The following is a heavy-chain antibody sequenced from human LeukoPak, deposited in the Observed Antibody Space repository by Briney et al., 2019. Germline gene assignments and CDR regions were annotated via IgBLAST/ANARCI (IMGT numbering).Heavy chain of an antibody. D-gene: IGHD2-21*02. V-gene: IGHV3-21*01. J-gene: IGHJ6*02. CDR2: ISSSSSYI. Sequence: PGGSLRLSCAASGFTFSSYRMNWVRQAPGKGLEWVSSISSSSSYIYYADSVKGRFTISRDNAKNSLYLQMNSLRAEDTAVYYCARDMVVTPQPYYYYGMDVWGQGTTVTVSS. CDR3: ARDMVVTPQPYYYYGMDV. CDR1: GFTFSSYR.